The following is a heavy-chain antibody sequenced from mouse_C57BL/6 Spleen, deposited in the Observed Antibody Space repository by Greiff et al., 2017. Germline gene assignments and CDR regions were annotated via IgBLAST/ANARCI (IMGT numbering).Heavy chain of an antibody. Sequence: QVQLQQSGAELVRPGASVKLSCKASGYTFTDYYINWVKQRPGQGLEWIARIYPGSGNTYYNEKFKGKATLTAEKSSSTAYMQLSSLTSEDAAVYFCARGGQLRPHYAMDYWGQGTSVTVSS. D-gene: IGHD3-2*02. CDR3: ARGGQLRPHYAMDY. CDR1: GYTFTDYY. CDR2: IYPGSGNT. J-gene: IGHJ4*01. V-gene: IGHV1-76*01.